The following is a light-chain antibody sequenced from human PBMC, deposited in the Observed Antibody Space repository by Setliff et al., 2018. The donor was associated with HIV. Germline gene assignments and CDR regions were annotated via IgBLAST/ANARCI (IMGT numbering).Light chain of an antibody. CDR1: GSDVGTSKY. CDR3: SIHRSRGYV. V-gene: IGLV2-14*03. CDR2: DVT. Sequence: QSALAQPASVSGSPGQSITISCTGTGSDVGTSKYVSLYQQHPGKAPKLIIYDVTTRPSGVSNRFSGSKSGNTASLTISGLQAEDEADYYCSIHRSRGYVFGTGTKVTVL. J-gene: IGLJ1*01.